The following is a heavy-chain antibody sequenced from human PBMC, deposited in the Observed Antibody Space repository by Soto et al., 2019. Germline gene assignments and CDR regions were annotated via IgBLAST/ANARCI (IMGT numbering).Heavy chain of an antibody. J-gene: IGHJ4*02. D-gene: IGHD6-19*01. CDR3: ARVTPSGDNDY. CDR1: GYIFAIYH. Sequence: QVQLVQSGAEVKKPGASVRVSCKASGYIFAIYHISWVRQAPGQGLEWMGWINVYSGKTNYAQKVQGRVTMTTDTSTSTAYMERRSLRADDTAVYYCARVTPSGDNDYWGQGTLVTFSS. V-gene: IGHV1-18*04. CDR2: INVYSGKT.